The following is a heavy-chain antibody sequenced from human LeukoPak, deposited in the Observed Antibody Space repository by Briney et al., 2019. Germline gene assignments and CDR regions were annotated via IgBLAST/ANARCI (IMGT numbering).Heavy chain of an antibody. Sequence: PSETQSLTCAVYGGSFSGYYWSWIRQPPGRGLEWIGEINHSGSTNYNPSLKSRVTISVDTSKNQFSLKLSSVTAADTAVYYCARCSILGSPPADVWGKGTTVTVSS. J-gene: IGHJ6*04. CDR1: GGSFSGYY. D-gene: IGHD3-16*01. V-gene: IGHV4-34*01. CDR2: INHSGST. CDR3: ARCSILGSPPADV.